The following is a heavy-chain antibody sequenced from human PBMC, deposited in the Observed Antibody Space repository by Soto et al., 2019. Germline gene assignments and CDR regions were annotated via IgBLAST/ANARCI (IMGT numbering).Heavy chain of an antibody. J-gene: IGHJ4*02. CDR2: ICDSGRT. V-gene: IGHV4-31*03. CDR1: GGSISSGGYC. Sequence: SETLSLTCTVSGGSISSGGYCWTWIRQHPGKGLEWIGYICDSGRTYYDPSLKSRIVMSLDPSDNEFSLRLKSVTAADTAVYFCARVAHYDSIGFYFDYWGQGTQVTVSS. CDR3: ARVAHYDSIGFYFDY. D-gene: IGHD3-22*01.